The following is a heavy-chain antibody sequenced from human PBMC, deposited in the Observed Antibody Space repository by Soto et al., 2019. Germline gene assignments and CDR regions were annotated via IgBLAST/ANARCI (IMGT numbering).Heavy chain of an antibody. CDR3: ARDQSSRNAFDI. J-gene: IGHJ3*02. CDR2: INPSGGST. D-gene: IGHD2-2*01. CDR1: GYTFTSYY. V-gene: IGHV1-46*01. Sequence: ASVKVSCKSSGYTFTSYYMHWVRQAPGQGLEWMGIINPSGGSTSYARKFQGRVTMTRDTSTSTVYMELSSLRSEDTAVYYCARDQSSRNAFDIWGQGPMVTVSS.